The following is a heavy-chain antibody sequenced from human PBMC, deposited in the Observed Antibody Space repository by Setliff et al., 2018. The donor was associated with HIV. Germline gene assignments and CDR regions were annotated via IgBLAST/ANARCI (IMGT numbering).Heavy chain of an antibody. CDR1: GYTFTSYG. CDR2: ISAYSGNT. Sequence: ASVKVSCKASGYTFTSYGISWVRQAPGQGLEWMGWISAYSGNTNYAQKLHGRVTMTTDTSTSTAYMELRSLRSDDTAMYYCVRGVQSPPHYSYYYMDVWGEGTMVTVSS. D-gene: IGHD3-3*01. CDR3: VRGVQSPPHYSYYYMDV. V-gene: IGHV1-18*01. J-gene: IGHJ6*03.